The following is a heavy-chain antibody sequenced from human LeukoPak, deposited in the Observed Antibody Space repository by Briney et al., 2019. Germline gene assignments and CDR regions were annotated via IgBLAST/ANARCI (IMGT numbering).Heavy chain of an antibody. D-gene: IGHD5-12*01. Sequence: PGRSLRLSCAASGITFSSFGMHWVRQAPGKGLEWVAVISDNGRTKYYADSVKGRFTISRDNAENTLYLQTNSLRAEDTAVYYCARRGGYSGYDLGYWGQGTLVTVSS. CDR2: ISDNGRTK. CDR1: GITFSSFG. J-gene: IGHJ4*02. V-gene: IGHV3-30*03. CDR3: ARRGGYSGYDLGY.